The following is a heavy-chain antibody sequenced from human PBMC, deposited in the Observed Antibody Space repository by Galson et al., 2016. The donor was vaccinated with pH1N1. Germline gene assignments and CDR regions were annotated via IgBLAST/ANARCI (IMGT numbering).Heavy chain of an antibody. CDR1: GGSFRGYY. D-gene: IGHD6-19*01. Sequence: ETLSLTCAVYGGSFRGYYWSWIRQSPEKGLEWIGEINHGGSTNYNPSLEGRVALSLDTSKNQFSLRPMAVTAAVTAVYFCARHSTSGFPTIEVAARRRPFDVWGQGTLVTVSS. V-gene: IGHV4-34*01. CDR2: INHGGST. CDR3: ARHSTSGFPTIEVAARRRPFDV. J-gene: IGHJ3*01.